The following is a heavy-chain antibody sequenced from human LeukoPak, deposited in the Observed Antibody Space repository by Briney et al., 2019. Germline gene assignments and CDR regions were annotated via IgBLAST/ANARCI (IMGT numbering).Heavy chain of an antibody. Sequence: SQTLSLTCTVSGGSISSGRFYWSWIRQPAGKGLEWVGRIFTSGSTNYNPSLKSRVSISVNTSKNQFSLKLSSVTAADTAVYYCARRRLGEFFDYWGQGTLVTVSS. V-gene: IGHV4-61*02. CDR1: GGSISSGRFY. CDR2: IFTSGST. J-gene: IGHJ4*02. CDR3: ARRRLGEFFDY. D-gene: IGHD3-16*01.